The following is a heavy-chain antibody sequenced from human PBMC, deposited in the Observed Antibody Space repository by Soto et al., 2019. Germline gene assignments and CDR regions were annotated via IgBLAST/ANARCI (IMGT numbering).Heavy chain of an antibody. V-gene: IGHV4-59*08. Sequence: QVQLQESGPGLVKPSETLSLTCTVSGGSISSYYWSWIRQPPGKGLEWIGYIYYSGSINYNPSLKSRVTISVDTTKNQFSLKLSSVTAADTAVYYCARHGKANWGGFFVSWGLGTLVTVSP. D-gene: IGHD7-27*01. J-gene: IGHJ4*02. CDR1: GGSISSYY. CDR2: IYYSGSI. CDR3: ARHGKANWGGFFVS.